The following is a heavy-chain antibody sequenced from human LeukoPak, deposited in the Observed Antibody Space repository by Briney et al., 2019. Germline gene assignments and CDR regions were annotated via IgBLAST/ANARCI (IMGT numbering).Heavy chain of an antibody. Sequence: SETPSLTCAVYGGSFSGYYWSWIRQPPGKGLEWIGEINHSGSTNYNPSLKSRVTISVDTPKNQFSLKLSSVTAADTAVYYCARDSYGFDYWGQGTLVTVSS. V-gene: IGHV4-34*01. CDR3: ARDSYGFDY. D-gene: IGHD5-18*01. CDR2: INHSGST. J-gene: IGHJ4*02. CDR1: GGSFSGYY.